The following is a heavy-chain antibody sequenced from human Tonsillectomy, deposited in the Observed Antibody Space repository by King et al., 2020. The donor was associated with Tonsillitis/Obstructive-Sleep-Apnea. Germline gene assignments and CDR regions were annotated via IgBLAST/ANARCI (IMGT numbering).Heavy chain of an antibody. Sequence: VQLVESGGGVVQPGRSLRLSCAASGFTFSSYGMHWVRQAPGKGLEWVAVIWYDGSNKYYADSVKGRFTISRDNSKNTLYLQMNSLRAEDTAVYYCARDLISADSQSPPDYWGQGTLVTVSS. CDR2: IWYDGSNK. CDR1: GFTFSSYG. J-gene: IGHJ4*02. CDR3: ARDLISADSQSPPDY. V-gene: IGHV3-33*01. D-gene: IGHD2-15*01.